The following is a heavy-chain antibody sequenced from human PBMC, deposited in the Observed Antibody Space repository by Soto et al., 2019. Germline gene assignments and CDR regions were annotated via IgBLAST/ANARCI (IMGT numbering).Heavy chain of an antibody. V-gene: IGHV3-74*01. Sequence: PGVSLRLSCTASGFTFNNKWMHWVRQAPGKGLVWLSRIDGAAATTNYADSVKGRFTISRDNAKNIVFLHVNGLTDEDTAVYYCARGGAMGVDYWGQGTLVTVSS. CDR1: GFTFNNKW. J-gene: IGHJ4*02. CDR3: ARGGAMGVDY. D-gene: IGHD1-26*01. CDR2: IDGAAATT.